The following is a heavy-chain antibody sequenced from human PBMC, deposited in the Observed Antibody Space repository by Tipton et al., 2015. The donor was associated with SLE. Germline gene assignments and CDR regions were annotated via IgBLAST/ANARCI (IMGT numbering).Heavy chain of an antibody. Sequence: TLSLTCTVSGGSISGYYWSWIRQPPGKGLEWIGYIYSSGSTNYNPSLKSRVTISVDTSKNQFSLKLTSVTAADTAIYYCARDPTNADCSDGVCPPTDTFDIWGQGTMVTVSS. CDR3: ARDPTNADCSDGVCPPTDTFDI. CDR1: GGSISGYY. V-gene: IGHV4-4*08. D-gene: IGHD2-8*01. J-gene: IGHJ3*02. CDR2: IYSSGST.